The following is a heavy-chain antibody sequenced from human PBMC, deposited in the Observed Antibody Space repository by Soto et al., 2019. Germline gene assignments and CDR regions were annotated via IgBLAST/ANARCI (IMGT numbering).Heavy chain of an antibody. Sequence: GGSLRLSCAASGFTFSSYSMSWVRQAPGKGLEWVSYISSTSNTIYYADSVKGRFTISRDNANNSLYLQMNSLRAEDTAVYYCARVLDYCDADYHDLLDVCGQGTTVT. CDR1: GFTFSSYS. CDR2: ISSTSNTI. D-gene: IGHD4-17*01. CDR3: ARVLDYCDADYHDLLDV. J-gene: IGHJ6*02. V-gene: IGHV3-48*04.